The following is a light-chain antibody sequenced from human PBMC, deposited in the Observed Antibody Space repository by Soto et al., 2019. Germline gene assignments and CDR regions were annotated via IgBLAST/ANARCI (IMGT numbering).Light chain of an antibody. V-gene: IGKV1-39*01. CDR1: QTITTY. CDR3: QQSHSTPWT. Sequence: DILMTQSPSSLSASVGDRVTITCRASQTITTYLNWYQQKPGKAPQLLIYGASSLQSGVPSRFTGSGSGTDFTLTISSLQPEDFATYHCQQSHSTPWTVGQGTKVEIK. CDR2: GAS. J-gene: IGKJ1*01.